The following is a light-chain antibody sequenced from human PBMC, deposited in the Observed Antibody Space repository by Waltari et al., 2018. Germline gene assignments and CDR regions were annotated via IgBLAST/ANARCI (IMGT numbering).Light chain of an antibody. CDR2: VTA. V-gene: IGKV3-11*01. J-gene: IGKJ4*01. CDR3: QHRTNCRPSLT. Sequence: IVLTQSPAPPSLSPGERATPPLRSRQSVSSTLSWYQQKPSQTPRLRIYVTAKRTTVIPVRDSISGSGTDFTLTISIREPEDFAVYEYQHRTNCRPSLTFGGGTRVEVK. CDR1: QSVSST.